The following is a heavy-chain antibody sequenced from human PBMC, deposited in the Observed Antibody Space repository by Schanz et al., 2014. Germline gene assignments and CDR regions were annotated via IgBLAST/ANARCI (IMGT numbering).Heavy chain of an antibody. CDR1: GFTFSSYG. CDR3: AKQHGVIQQVSDY. Sequence: VQLVESGGGVVQPGRSLRLSCAASGFTFSSYGMHWVRQAPGKGLEWVSYISSTSRATYYADSVKGRFTISRDNSENTLYLQMNSLRAEDTAVYYCAKQHGVIQQVSDYWGQGTLVTVSS. V-gene: IGHV3-48*01. J-gene: IGHJ4*02. CDR2: ISSTSRAT. D-gene: IGHD3-22*01.